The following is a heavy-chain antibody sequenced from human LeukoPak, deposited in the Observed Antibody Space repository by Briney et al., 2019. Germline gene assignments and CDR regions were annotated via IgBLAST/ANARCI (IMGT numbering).Heavy chain of an antibody. D-gene: IGHD5-12*01. V-gene: IGHV4-59*12. Sequence: SETLSLTCTVSGGSISTYYWSWIRQPPGKGLEWIGYIYYSGSTNYNPSLKSRVTISVDTSKNQFSLKLSSVTAADTAVYYCARVAYSGYDYRGYFDYWGQGTLVTVSS. J-gene: IGHJ4*02. CDR3: ARVAYSGYDYRGYFDY. CDR2: IYYSGST. CDR1: GGSISTYY.